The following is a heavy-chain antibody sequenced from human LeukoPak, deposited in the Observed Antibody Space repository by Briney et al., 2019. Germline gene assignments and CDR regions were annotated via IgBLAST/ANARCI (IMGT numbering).Heavy chain of an antibody. CDR3: ARDPLSPGIAAADTGGY. V-gene: IGHV1-69*13. Sequence: PVKVSCKASGGTFSSYAISWVRQAPGQGLEWMGGIIPIFGTANYAQKFQGRVTITADESTSTAYMELSSLRSEDTAVYYCARDPLSPGIAAADTGGYWGQGTLVTVSS. J-gene: IGHJ4*02. CDR1: GGTFSSYA. D-gene: IGHD6-13*01. CDR2: IIPIFGTA.